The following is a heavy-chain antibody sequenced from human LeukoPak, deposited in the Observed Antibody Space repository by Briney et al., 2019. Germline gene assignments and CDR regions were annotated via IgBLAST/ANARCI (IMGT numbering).Heavy chain of an antibody. D-gene: IGHD3-16*01. J-gene: IGHJ4*02. CDR1: GFTFSSYT. CDR3: ARGTGAYYY. V-gene: IGHV3-48*02. CDR2: ISISGRTI. Sequence: GGSLRLSCAASGFTFSSYTMTWVRRAPGKGLEWLSCISISGRTIFYADSVKGRFTISRDNAKNSLYLQMNSLRDEDTAVYYCARGTGAYYYWGQGTLVTVSS.